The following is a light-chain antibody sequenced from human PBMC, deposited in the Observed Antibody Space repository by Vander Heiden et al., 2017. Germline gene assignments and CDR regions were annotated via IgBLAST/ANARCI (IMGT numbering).Light chain of an antibody. J-gene: IGLJ3*02. CDR1: VLEKKY. Sequence: SYELTQPSSVSVSPGQTARITCSGNVLEKKYARWFQQKPGQAPVLVIYTDSERPSGIPGRFSGSSSGTTVTLTISGAQVEDEADYYCYSAADNNQVFGGGTKLTVL. CDR3: YSAADNNQV. CDR2: TDS. V-gene: IGLV3-27*01.